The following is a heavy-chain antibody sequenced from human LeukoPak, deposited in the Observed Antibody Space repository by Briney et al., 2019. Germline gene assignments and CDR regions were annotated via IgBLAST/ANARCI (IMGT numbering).Heavy chain of an antibody. CDR3: AKAPELSAFDY. CDR1: GFTFSSYV. V-gene: IGHV3-30*04. CDR2: ISYDGSNE. Sequence: GRSLRLSCAASGFTFSSYVMHWVRQAPGKGLEWVAIISYDGSNEYYADSVKGRFTISRDNSKNTLYLQMNSLRAEDTAVYYYAKAPELSAFDYWGQGTLVTVSS. J-gene: IGHJ4*02.